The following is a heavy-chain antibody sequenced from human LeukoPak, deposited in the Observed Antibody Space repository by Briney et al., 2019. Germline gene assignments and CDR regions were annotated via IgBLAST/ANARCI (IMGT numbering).Heavy chain of an antibody. CDR2: IYSNGAT. J-gene: IGHJ4*02. CDR1: GFIVTGDH. V-gene: IGHV3-66*04. CDR3: ARRAGAYSHPYDY. D-gene: IGHD4/OR15-4a*01. Sequence: GGSLRLSCAASGFIVTGDHMIWVRQAPGKGLEWVSIIYSNGATYYADSVKGRFTISRDNSKNTLYLQMNSLRAEDTAVYYCARRAGAYSHPYDYWGQGTLVTVSS.